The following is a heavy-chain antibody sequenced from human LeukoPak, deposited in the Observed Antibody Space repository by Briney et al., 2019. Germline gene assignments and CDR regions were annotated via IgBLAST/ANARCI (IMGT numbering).Heavy chain of an antibody. Sequence: GGSLRLSCTVSGFTVSSNSMSWVRQAPGKGLEWVSYISSSGSTIYYADSVKGRFTISRDNAKNSLYLQMNSLRAEDTAVYYCASTTSYYDYVWGSYRQGSYFDYWGQGTLVTVSS. V-gene: IGHV3-48*04. J-gene: IGHJ4*02. CDR2: ISSSGSTI. CDR1: GFTVSSNS. D-gene: IGHD3-16*02. CDR3: ASTTSYYDYVWGSYRQGSYFDY.